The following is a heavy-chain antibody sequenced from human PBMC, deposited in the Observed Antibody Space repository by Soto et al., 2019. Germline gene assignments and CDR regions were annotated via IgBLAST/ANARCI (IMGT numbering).Heavy chain of an antibody. CDR1: GFTFSIAL. V-gene: IGHV3-15*01. CDR2: IKSKTDGGTT. CDR3: TTQMTTVTTFDY. D-gene: IGHD4-17*01. Sequence: PGGSLRLSCAASGFTFSIALMSWVRQAPGKGLEWVGRIKSKTDGGTTDYAAPVKGRFTISRDGSKNTLYLQMNSLKTEDTAVYYCTTQMTTVTTFDYWGQGTLVTVSS. J-gene: IGHJ4*02.